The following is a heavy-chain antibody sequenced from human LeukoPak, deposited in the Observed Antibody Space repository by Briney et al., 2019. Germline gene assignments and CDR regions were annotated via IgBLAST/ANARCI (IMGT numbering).Heavy chain of an antibody. J-gene: IGHJ4*02. CDR1: GGSISSGSYY. D-gene: IGHD6-13*01. CDR2: IYTSGST. CDR3: AREVRQQPKGREATFDY. Sequence: SETLSLTCTVSGGSISSGSYYWSWIRQPAGKGLEWIGRIYTSGSTNYNPSLKSRVTISVDTSKNQFSLKLSSVTAADTAVYYCAREVRQQPKGREATFDYWGQGTLVTVSS. V-gene: IGHV4-61*02.